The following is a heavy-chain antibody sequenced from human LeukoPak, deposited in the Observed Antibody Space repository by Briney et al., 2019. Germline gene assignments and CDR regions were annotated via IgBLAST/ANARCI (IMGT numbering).Heavy chain of an antibody. CDR2: ISYDGSNK. V-gene: IGHV3-30*18. CDR1: GFTFSSYG. Sequence: GGSLRLSCAASGFTFSSYGMHWVRQAPGKGLEWVAVISYDGSNKYYVDSVKGRFTISRDNSKNTLNLQMNSLRAEDTAVYYCVKGEITMIGGAFDIWGQGTMVTVSS. CDR3: VKGEITMIGGAFDI. D-gene: IGHD3-22*01. J-gene: IGHJ3*02.